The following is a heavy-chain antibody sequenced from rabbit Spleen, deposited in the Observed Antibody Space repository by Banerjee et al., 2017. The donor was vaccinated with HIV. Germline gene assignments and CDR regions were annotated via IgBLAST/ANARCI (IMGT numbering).Heavy chain of an antibody. CDR3: ARDTGSSFSSYGMDL. CDR2: INTINDVT. J-gene: IGHJ6*01. D-gene: IGHD8-1*01. CDR1: GFSFSSNYW. V-gene: IGHV1S45*01. Sequence: QEQLEESGGDLVKPEGSLTLTCTASGFSFSSNYWICWVRQAPGKGLEWIGCINTINDVTWYASWAKGRFTISKTSSTTVTLQMTSLTVADTATYFCARDTGSSFSSYGMDLWGPGTLVTVS.